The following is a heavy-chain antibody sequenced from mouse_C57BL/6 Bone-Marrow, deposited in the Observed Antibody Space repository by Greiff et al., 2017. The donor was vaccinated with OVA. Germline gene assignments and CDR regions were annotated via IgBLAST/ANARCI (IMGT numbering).Heavy chain of an antibody. CDR2: INPSSGYT. Sequence: VKLVESGAELAKPGASVKLSCKASGYTFTSYWMHWVKQRPGQGLEWIGYINPSSGYTKYNQKFKDKATLTADKSSSTAYMQLSSLTYEDSAVYYCAREAYGSFYYFDYWGQGTTLTVSS. J-gene: IGHJ2*01. CDR1: GYTFTSYW. CDR3: AREAYGSFYYFDY. D-gene: IGHD2-10*02. V-gene: IGHV1-7*01.